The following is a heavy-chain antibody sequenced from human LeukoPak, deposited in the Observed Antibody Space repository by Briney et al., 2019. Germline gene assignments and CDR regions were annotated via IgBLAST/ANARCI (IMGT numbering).Heavy chain of an antibody. J-gene: IGHJ4*02. D-gene: IGHD3-22*01. CDR3: ARHAGYYDSSDYYYLDY. CDR1: GYSFTSYW. Sequence: GESLKISCKGSGYSFTSYWIGWVRQMPGKGLEWMGIIQPGDSDTRYSPSFQGQVTISADKSITTAYLQWSSLKASDTAMYYCARHAGYYDSSDYYYLDYWGQGTLVTVSS. CDR2: IQPGDSDT. V-gene: IGHV5-51*01.